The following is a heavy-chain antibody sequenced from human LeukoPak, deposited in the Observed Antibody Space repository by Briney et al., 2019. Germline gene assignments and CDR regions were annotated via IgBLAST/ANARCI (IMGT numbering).Heavy chain of an antibody. CDR2: ISSSSSYI. J-gene: IGHJ4*02. Sequence: GGSLRLSCAASGFTFSSYSMNWVRQAPGKGLEWVSSISSSSSYIYYADSVKGRFTISRDNAKNSLYLQMNSLRAEDTAVYYCARDKGLYDSSGYIDYWGQGTLVTVSS. CDR1: GFTFSSYS. CDR3: ARDKGLYDSSGYIDY. D-gene: IGHD3-22*01. V-gene: IGHV3-21*01.